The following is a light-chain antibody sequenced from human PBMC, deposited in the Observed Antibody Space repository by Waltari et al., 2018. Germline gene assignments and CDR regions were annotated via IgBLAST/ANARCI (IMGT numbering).Light chain of an antibody. J-gene: IGKJ4*01. CDR3: QQHMTSPLT. V-gene: IGKV3-20*01. CDR1: RSVGDNY. Sequence: EIVLAQSPGTLSLSPGERPTLSCRPSRSVGDNYLAWYQQTPGQAPRLLIYGTSNRATGIPDRFSGSGSGTDFTLTITRLEPEDFAVYYCQQHMTSPLTFGGGTKVEIK. CDR2: GTS.